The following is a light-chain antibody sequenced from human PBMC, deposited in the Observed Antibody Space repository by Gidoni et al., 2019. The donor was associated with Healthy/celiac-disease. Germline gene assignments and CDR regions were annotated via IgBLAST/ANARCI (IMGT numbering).Light chain of an antibody. CDR3: CSSAGSYTFVV. CDR1: SSDVGGYNY. V-gene: IGLV2-11*01. Sequence: QSALTQPRSVSGSPGQSVTISCTGTSSDVGGYNYVSWYQQHPGKAPKLMIYDVSKRPSGVPDRFSGSTSGNTASLTISGLQAEDEADYYCCSSAGSYTFVVFGGGTKLTVL. CDR2: DVS. J-gene: IGLJ2*01.